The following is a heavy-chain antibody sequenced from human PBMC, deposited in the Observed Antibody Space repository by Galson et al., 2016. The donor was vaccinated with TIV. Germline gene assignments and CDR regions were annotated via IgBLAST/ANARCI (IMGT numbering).Heavy chain of an antibody. V-gene: IGHV1-3*04. J-gene: IGHJ5*02. D-gene: IGHD2-21*01. CDR2: INTGNGNT. CDR3: AKPPYCGGDCYKYDT. CDR1: GYTFTHHP. Sequence: SVKVSCKASGYTFTHHPIHWVRQAPGQRLEWMGWINTGNGNTKYAHKFQGGVTITRDTSATTVYMDLGSLTSEDTTVYYCAKPPYCGGDCYKYDTWGQGTLVTVSS.